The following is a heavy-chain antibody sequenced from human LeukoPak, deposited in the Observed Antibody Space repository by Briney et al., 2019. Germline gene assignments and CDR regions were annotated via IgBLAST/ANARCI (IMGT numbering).Heavy chain of an antibody. J-gene: IGHJ4*02. V-gene: IGHV3-7*05. D-gene: IGHD3-3*01. CDR3: AREIFLDN. Sequence: GGSLRLSCVASGFTYSLYWMTWVREAPGKGLEWVANIKQDRSEKYYVDSVKGRFTISRDSAKKSLYLQMNSLSAEDTAMYYCAREIFLDNWGQGTLVTVSS. CDR2: IKQDRSEK. CDR1: GFTYSLYW.